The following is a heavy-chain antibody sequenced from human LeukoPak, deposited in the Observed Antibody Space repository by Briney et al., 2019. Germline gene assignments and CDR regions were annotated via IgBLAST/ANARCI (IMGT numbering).Heavy chain of an antibody. CDR3: ARTPRSELRFLEWLFHAGMFDY. V-gene: IGHV4-39*07. CDR1: GGSISSSSYY. J-gene: IGHJ4*02. Sequence: SETLSLTCTVSGGSISSSSYYWGWIRQPPGKGLEWIGSIYYSGSTYYNPSLKSRVTISVDTSKNQFSLKLSSVTAADTAVYYCARTPRSELRFLEWLFHAGMFDYWGQGTLVTVSS. D-gene: IGHD3-3*01. CDR2: IYYSGST.